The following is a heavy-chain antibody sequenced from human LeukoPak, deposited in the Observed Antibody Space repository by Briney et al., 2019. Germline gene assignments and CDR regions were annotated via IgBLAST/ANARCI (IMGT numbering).Heavy chain of an antibody. D-gene: IGHD3-3*01. CDR2: INHSGST. V-gene: IGHV4-34*01. Sequence: PETLSLTCAVYGGSFSNYYWTWIRQSPGRGLEWIGEINHSGSTNYNPSLKSRVTISVDTSKNQFSLKLSSVTAADRAVYYCARIGAGDYYYYMDVWGKGTTVTISS. J-gene: IGHJ6*03. CDR3: ARIGAGDYYYYMDV. CDR1: GGSFSNYY.